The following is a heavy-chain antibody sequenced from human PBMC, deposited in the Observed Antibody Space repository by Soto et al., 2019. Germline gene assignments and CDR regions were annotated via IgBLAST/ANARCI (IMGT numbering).Heavy chain of an antibody. CDR3: ARSWGSGRHLDS. J-gene: IGHJ4*02. Sequence: QVHLVESGGGVVQPGRSLRLSCAASGFTFRTFAMYWVRQAPGKGLEWVAVVWNDGSTKYYGDSVTGRFVISRDNAKNILYLQMDNLRGGDTAVYYCARSWGSGRHLDSWGQGRLVIVSS. CDR2: VWNDGSTK. CDR1: GFTFRTFA. V-gene: IGHV3-33*01. D-gene: IGHD6-25*01.